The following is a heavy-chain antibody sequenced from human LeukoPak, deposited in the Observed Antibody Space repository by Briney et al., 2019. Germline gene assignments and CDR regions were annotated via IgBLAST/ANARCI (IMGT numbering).Heavy chain of an antibody. D-gene: IGHD3-10*01. J-gene: IGHJ3*02. V-gene: IGHV3-30*04. Sequence: GRSLRLSCAASGFTFSSYAMHWVRQAPGKGLEWVAVISYDGSNKYYADSVKGRFTISRDNSKNTLYLQMNSPRAEDTAVYYCAREGALHAFDIWGQGTMVTVSS. CDR3: AREGALHAFDI. CDR1: GFTFSSYA. CDR2: ISYDGSNK.